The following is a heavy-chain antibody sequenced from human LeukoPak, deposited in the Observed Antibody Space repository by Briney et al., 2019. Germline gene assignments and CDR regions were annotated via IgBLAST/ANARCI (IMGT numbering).Heavy chain of an antibody. Sequence: SETLSLTCTVPGGSISSYYWSWIRQPPGKRLEWIGYIYYSGSTNYNPSLKSRVTISVDTSKNQFSLKLSSVTAADTAVYYCARVLNARGYSGYDPYYYYGMDVWGQGTTVTVSS. CDR3: ARVLNARGYSGYDPYYYYGMDV. J-gene: IGHJ6*02. D-gene: IGHD5-12*01. CDR2: IYYSGST. CDR1: GGSISSYY. V-gene: IGHV4-59*01.